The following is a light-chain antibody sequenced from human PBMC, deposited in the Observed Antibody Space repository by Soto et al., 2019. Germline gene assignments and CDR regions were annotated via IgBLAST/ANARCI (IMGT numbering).Light chain of an antibody. CDR2: EVS. CDR3: ISYASSATNV. CDR1: SSDVGGYDS. Sequence: QSVLTQPASVSGSPGQSITFCCTGTSSDVGGYDSVSWYQQHPGKAPKLIIFEVSHRPSAVSDRFSGSKSGNTASLTISGLQAEAEADYYFISYASSATNVFGTGTKLTVL. V-gene: IGLV2-14*03. J-gene: IGLJ1*01.